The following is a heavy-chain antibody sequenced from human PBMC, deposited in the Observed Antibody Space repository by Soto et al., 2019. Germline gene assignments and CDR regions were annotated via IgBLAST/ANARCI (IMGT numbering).Heavy chain of an antibody. CDR1: WFTVSSNY. Sequence: PGGSLILSGAASWFTVSSNYMSWVRQAPGKGLECVSVIYSGGSTHYADSVKGRFTISRDKSKNTLSLQMNGLRVDDTAIYYCTKSDGCGGGACYTGTYHYFDVWGRGTLVTVSS. CDR2: IYSGGST. J-gene: IGHJ2*01. D-gene: IGHD3-16*02. V-gene: IGHV3-53*01. CDR3: TKSDGCGGGACYTGTYHYFDV.